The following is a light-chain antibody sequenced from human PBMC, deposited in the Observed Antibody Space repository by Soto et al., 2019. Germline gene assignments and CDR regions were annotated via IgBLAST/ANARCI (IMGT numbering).Light chain of an antibody. CDR2: QAS. CDR3: QQYSLLPWT. J-gene: IGKJ1*01. Sequence: DIQMTQSPSTLSASLGDRVSITCRASQTISDWLAWYQQKPGIAPKLLFYQASSLQTGVPSRFSGSGSGTEFTLTISALQSDVFATYYCQQYSLLPWTFGQGTKVEI. CDR1: QTISDW. V-gene: IGKV1-5*03.